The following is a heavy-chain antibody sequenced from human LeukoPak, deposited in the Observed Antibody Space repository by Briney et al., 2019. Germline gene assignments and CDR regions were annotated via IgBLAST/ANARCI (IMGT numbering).Heavy chain of an antibody. CDR2: MYSSGTT. CDR3: ARDEGRHGFDD. J-gene: IGHJ4*02. V-gene: IGHV4-61*02. Sequence: SQTLSLSCSVSGASMTSGKSYWSWIRQPAGKRPEFVGRMYSSGTTNYNPPLRSRVTISVDTSKNLFTLNLTSVAAADTAVYYCARDEGRHGFDDWGPGTLVTVSS. D-gene: IGHD3-10*01. CDR1: GASMTSGKSY.